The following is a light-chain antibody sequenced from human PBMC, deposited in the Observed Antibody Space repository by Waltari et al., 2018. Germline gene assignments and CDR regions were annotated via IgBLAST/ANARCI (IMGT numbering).Light chain of an antibody. CDR2: AAS. CDR3: QQSYSTLFT. J-gene: IGKJ3*01. CDR1: QSISSY. V-gene: IGKV1-39*01. Sequence: DIQMTQSPSSLPASVGDRVTITCRAGQSISSYLNWYQQKPGKAPKLLIYAASSLQSGVPSRFSGSGSGTDFTLTISSLQPEXXXTYYCQQSYSTLFTFGPGTKVDIK.